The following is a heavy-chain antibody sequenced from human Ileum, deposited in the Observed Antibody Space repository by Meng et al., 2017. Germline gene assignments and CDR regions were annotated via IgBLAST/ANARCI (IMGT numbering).Heavy chain of an antibody. CDR1: GFTFSSYG. D-gene: IGHD3-9*01. CDR2: LSGNSNT. J-gene: IGHJ4*02. Sequence: EVQLLESGGGFVQPGGSLRLSGTASGFTFSSYGMSWVRQAPGKGLEWVSGLSGNSNTYYAESVMGRFAISRDNSKNTLYLQMNSLKAEDTAVYYCARGIGTHGRYYSDYWGQGTLVTVSS. V-gene: IGHV3-23*03. CDR3: ARGIGTHGRYYSDY.